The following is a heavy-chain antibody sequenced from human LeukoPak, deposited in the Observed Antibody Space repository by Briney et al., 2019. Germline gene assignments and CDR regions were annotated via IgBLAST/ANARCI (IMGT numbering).Heavy chain of an antibody. Sequence: SETLSLTCAVYGGSFSGYYWSWIRQPPGKGLEWIGEINHSGSTNYNPSLKSRVTISVDTSKNQFSLKLSSVTAADTAVYYCAREVYCSSTSCYSGWFDPWGQGTLVTVFS. J-gene: IGHJ5*02. V-gene: IGHV4-34*01. D-gene: IGHD2-2*01. CDR2: INHSGST. CDR3: AREVYCSSTSCYSGWFDP. CDR1: GGSFSGYY.